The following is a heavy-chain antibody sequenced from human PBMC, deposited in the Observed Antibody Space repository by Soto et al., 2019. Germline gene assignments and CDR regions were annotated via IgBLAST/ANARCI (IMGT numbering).Heavy chain of an antibody. J-gene: IGHJ6*02. CDR3: ARVSGENDFWSGYYGNYYDMDV. Sequence: PGGSLRLSCGASGFIFSAYWMTWVRQAPGQGLEWVANIQQDGSEKNYVDSVKGRFTISRDNAKNSLYLQMNSLRVEDTAVYYCARVSGENDFWSGYYGNYYDMDVWGQGTTVTVSS. CDR2: IQQDGSEK. D-gene: IGHD3-3*01. CDR1: GFIFSAYW. V-gene: IGHV3-7*03.